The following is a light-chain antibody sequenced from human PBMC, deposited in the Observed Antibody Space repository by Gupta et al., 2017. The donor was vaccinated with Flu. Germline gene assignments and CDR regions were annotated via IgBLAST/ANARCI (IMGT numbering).Light chain of an antibody. Sequence: QTVVTQEPSLTVSPGVTATLTCGSSTGAVTSDSYPNWFQQHPGQAPMALIYNTTRKFAWTPGRFSGSLRGDTAALTVSQGQQEDAADYYYLLYDGGVKGVFGPGTKVTVL. V-gene: IGLV7-43*01. J-gene: IGLJ1*01. CDR3: LLYDGGVKGV. CDR1: TGAVTSDSY. CDR2: NTT.